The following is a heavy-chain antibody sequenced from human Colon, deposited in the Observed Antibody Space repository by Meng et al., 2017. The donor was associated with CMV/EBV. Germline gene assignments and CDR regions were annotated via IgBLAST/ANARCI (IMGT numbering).Heavy chain of an antibody. Sequence: VSCKASGYTFTSYDINWVRQATGQGLEWMGWMDPNSGNTGYAQKFQGRVTITRNTSISTAYMELSSLRSEDTAVYYCARGVAGHFDYWGQGTLVTVSS. J-gene: IGHJ4*02. CDR3: ARGVAGHFDY. V-gene: IGHV1-8*03. CDR1: GYTFTSYD. D-gene: IGHD6-19*01. CDR2: MDPNSGNT.